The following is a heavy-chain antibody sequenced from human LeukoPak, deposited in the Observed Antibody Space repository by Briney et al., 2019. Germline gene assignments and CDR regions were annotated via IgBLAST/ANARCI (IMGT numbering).Heavy chain of an antibody. V-gene: IGHV1-69*04. Sequence: SVKVSCKASGGTFSSYAISWVRQAPGQGLEWMGRIIPILGIANYAQKFQGRVTITADKSTSTAYMELSCLRSEDTAVYYCARGPPAVRDSSGYYYVDYWGQGTLVTVSS. D-gene: IGHD3-22*01. CDR3: ARGPPAVRDSSGYYYVDY. CDR2: IIPILGIA. J-gene: IGHJ4*02. CDR1: GGTFSSYA.